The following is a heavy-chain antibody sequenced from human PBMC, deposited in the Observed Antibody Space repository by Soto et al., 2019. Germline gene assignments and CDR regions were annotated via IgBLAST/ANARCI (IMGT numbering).Heavy chain of an antibody. J-gene: IGHJ4*02. CDR1: GGSVMIAG. D-gene: IGHD3-16*01. Sequence: CASSGGSVMIAGVVGFPQSLGEVLDXGGSIKSKTDGGTTDYAAPVKGRFTISRDDSKNTLYLQMNSLKTEDTAVYYCTTDFSYYVRGSSDQNPLRYWGKG. CDR2: IKSKTDGGTT. CDR3: TTDFSYYVRGSSDQNPLRY. V-gene: IGHV3-15*01.